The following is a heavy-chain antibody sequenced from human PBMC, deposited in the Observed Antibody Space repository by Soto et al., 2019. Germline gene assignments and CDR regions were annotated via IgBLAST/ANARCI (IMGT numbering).Heavy chain of an antibody. Sequence: SETLSLTCAVYGGSFSGYYLSWIRQPPGKGLEWIGEINHSGSTNYNPSLKSRVTISVDTSKNQSSLKLSFVTAADTAVYYCARGLDDWGEGPCDSWGQGTLVTVSS. CDR2: INHSGST. V-gene: IGHV4-34*01. CDR1: GGSFSGYY. D-gene: IGHD3-16*01. CDR3: ARGLDDWGEGPCDS. J-gene: IGHJ4*02.